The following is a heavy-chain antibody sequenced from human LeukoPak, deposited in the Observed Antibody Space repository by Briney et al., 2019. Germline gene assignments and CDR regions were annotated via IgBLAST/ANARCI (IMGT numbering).Heavy chain of an antibody. Sequence: PGGSLRLSCAASGFTFSSYAMHWVRQAPGKGLEWVAVISYDGSNKYYADSVKGRFTISRDNSKNTLYLQMNSLRAEDTAVYYCARHLMPRRYYDTPGRGFDPWGQGTLVTVSS. CDR2: ISYDGSNK. CDR3: ARHLMPRRYYDTPGRGFDP. J-gene: IGHJ5*02. CDR1: GFTFSSYA. D-gene: IGHD3-16*01. V-gene: IGHV3-30*04.